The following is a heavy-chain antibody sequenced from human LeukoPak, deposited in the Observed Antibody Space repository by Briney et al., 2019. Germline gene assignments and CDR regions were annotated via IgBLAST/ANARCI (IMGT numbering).Heavy chain of an antibody. D-gene: IGHD3-10*01. CDR2: ISGSGDNT. V-gene: IGHV3-23*01. CDR3: AKEATYYYGSGSYNIDY. Sequence: PGGSLRLSCAASGFTFSNYAMSWVRQAPGKGLEWVSAISGSGDNTYYADSVKGRFTVSRDNSKNTLYVQMKSLRAEDTAVYYCAKEATYYYGSGSYNIDYWGQGTLVTVSS. J-gene: IGHJ4*02. CDR1: GFTFSNYA.